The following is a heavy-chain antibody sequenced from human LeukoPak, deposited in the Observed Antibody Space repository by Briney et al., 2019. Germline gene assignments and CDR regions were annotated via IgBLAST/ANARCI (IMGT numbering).Heavy chain of an antibody. J-gene: IGHJ4*02. V-gene: IGHV4-61*02. D-gene: IGHD3-10*01. CDR2: IYSSGST. Sequence: PSETLSLTCTVSGGSISSGSYYWSWIRQPAGKGLEWIGRIYSSGSTNYNPSLKSRVTMSVDTSKNQFSLKLSSVIAADTAVYYCARERDAYGSGVHMAYWGQGTLVTVSS. CDR1: GGSISSGSYY. CDR3: ARERDAYGSGVHMAY.